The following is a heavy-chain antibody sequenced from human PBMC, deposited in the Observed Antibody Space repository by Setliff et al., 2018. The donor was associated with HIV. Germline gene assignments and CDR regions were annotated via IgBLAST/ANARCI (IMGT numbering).Heavy chain of an antibody. CDR1: GFTFSEYQ. CDR2: ISSSGHTI. CDR3: AGLVVVETAGDIFDL. V-gene: IGHV3-11*04. Sequence: GGSLRLSCEASGFTFSEYQMSWIRRAPGKGLEWISYISSSGHTIYYADSVKGRFTISRDNAKNSMFLEMNSLRAEDSADYYCAGLVVVETAGDIFDLWGQGTPVTVS. D-gene: IGHD2-21*02. J-gene: IGHJ3*01.